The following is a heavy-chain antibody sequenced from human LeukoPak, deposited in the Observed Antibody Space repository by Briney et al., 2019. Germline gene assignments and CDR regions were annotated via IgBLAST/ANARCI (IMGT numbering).Heavy chain of an antibody. D-gene: IGHD3-10*01. CDR1: GFTFSTYG. CDR2: ISGGGGST. V-gene: IGHV3-23*01. Sequence: GGSLRLSCAASGFTFSTYGMSWVRQAPGKGLEWVSAISGGGGSTYYADSVKGRFTISGDNSKNTLYLQMNSLRAEDTAVYYCARDITPYYYMDVWGKGTTVTVSS. J-gene: IGHJ6*03. CDR3: ARDITPYYYMDV.